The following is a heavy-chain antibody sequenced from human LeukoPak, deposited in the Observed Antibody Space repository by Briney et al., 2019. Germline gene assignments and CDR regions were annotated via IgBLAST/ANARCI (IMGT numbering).Heavy chain of an antibody. Sequence: GGSLRLSCAASGFTFSSYSMNWIRQAPGKGLEWISSISSDSSTIYYADSVKGRFTISRDNAKNSLYVQMTSLRAEDTAVYYCAISAPNDYDSSGFYSYFQHWGQGTLVTVSS. J-gene: IGHJ1*01. D-gene: IGHD3-22*01. CDR1: GFTFSSYS. CDR2: ISSDSSTI. CDR3: AISAPNDYDSSGFYSYFQH. V-gene: IGHV3-48*04.